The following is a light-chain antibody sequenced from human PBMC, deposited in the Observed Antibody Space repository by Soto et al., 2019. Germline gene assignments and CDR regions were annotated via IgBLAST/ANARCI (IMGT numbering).Light chain of an antibody. V-gene: IGKV3-20*01. CDR3: QQYGSSLT. J-gene: IGKJ4*01. CDR2: GAS. Sequence: EIVMTQSPATLSVSPGERATLSCRASQSVSSNLAWYQQKPGQAPRLLIYGASSRATGIPDRFSGSGSGTDFTLTISRLEPEDFAVYYCQQYGSSLTVGGGTKVDIK. CDR1: QSVSSN.